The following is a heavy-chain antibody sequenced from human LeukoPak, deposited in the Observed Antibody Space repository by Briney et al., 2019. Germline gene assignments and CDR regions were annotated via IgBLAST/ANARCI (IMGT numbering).Heavy chain of an antibody. Sequence: PSETLSLTCAVYGGSFSGYYWSWIRQPPGKGLEWIGEINHSGSTNYNPSLKSRVTISVDTSKNQFSLKLSSVTAADTAVYYCARLGSGYSGYDSRSLASSQRWYFDLWGRGTLVTVSS. CDR2: INHSGST. CDR1: GGSFSGYY. V-gene: IGHV4-34*01. CDR3: ARLGSGYSGYDSRSLASSQRWYFDL. J-gene: IGHJ2*01. D-gene: IGHD5-12*01.